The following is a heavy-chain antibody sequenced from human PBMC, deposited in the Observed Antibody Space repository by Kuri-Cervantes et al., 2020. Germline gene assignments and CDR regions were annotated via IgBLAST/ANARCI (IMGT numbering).Heavy chain of an antibody. CDR3: ARARGLRLFDY. J-gene: IGHJ4*02. CDR2: INHSGST. V-gene: IGHV4-34*01. CDR1: GGSFSGYH. Sequence: SETLSLTCAVYGGSFSGYHWTWIRQPPGKGLEWIGEINHSGSTNYNPSLKSRVTMSVDTSKNQFSLKLSSVTAADTAVYYCARARGLRLFDYWGQGTLVTVSS. D-gene: IGHD5-12*01.